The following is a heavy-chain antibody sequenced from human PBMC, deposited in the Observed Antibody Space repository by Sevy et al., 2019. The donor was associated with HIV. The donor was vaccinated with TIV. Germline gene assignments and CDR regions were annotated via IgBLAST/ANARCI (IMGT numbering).Heavy chain of an antibody. CDR1: GFTFSSYG. CDR2: TSKDGTNK. CDR3: ARDSKGDYGLTYWYFDL. V-gene: IGHV3-30*19. J-gene: IGHJ2*01. Sequence: GGSLRLSCAASGFTFSSYGMHWVRQAPGKGLEWVALTSKDGTNKYYIDSVKGRFTISRDNSKNTLYLQMNSLGVEDTAVYYCARDSKGDYGLTYWYFDLWGRGTLVTVSS. D-gene: IGHD4-17*01.